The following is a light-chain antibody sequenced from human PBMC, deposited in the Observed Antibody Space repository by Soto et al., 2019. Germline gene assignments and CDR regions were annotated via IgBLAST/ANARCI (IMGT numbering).Light chain of an antibody. Sequence: DIQMTQSPSSLSASVGDRVTITCRASQSIATYLNWYQQKPGKAPKLLIYAASSLQSGVPSRFSGSGFGTEFSPTVSSLQPEDFATYCYQQSYSPPPVTFGQGTQLEIK. CDR1: QSIATY. CDR3: QQSYSPPPVT. V-gene: IGKV1-39*01. CDR2: AAS. J-gene: IGKJ5*01.